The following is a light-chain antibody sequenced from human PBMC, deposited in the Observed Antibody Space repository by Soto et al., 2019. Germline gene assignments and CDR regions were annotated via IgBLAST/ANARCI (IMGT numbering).Light chain of an antibody. Sequence: DIQLTQSPSFLSASVGERVTITCRASQGISSYLAWYHQKPGKAPKLLIYAASTLQSGVPSRFSGSGSGTEFPLTISSLQPEDVATYYCQQLNTYPFTFGPGTKVDIK. CDR1: QGISSY. V-gene: IGKV1-9*01. J-gene: IGKJ3*01. CDR2: AAS. CDR3: QQLNTYPFT.